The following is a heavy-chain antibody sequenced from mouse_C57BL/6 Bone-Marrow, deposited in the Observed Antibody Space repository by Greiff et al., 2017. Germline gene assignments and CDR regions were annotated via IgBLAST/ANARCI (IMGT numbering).Heavy chain of an antibody. J-gene: IGHJ2*01. CDR3: ARGDNYGGYYFDD. CDR2: FHPNNGGT. Sequence: QVQLQQPGAELVKPGASVKMSCKASGYTFTTYWMHWVKQNPGQSLEWIGNFHPNNGGTKYNEKFKGKATLTVDKSSSTAYMELSRLTSEDSAVYYCARGDNYGGYYFDDWGQGTTVTGSA. V-gene: IGHV1-62-3*01. CDR1: GYTFTTYW. D-gene: IGHD2-12*01.